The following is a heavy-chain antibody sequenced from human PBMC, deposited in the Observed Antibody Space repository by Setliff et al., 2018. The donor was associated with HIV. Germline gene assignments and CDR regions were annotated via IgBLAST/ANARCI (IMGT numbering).Heavy chain of an antibody. CDR2: INVYSGDT. Sequence: GASVKVSCKASGYPFNNFGISWVRQAPGQGLEWLAWINVYSGDTNFAQRFQGRVTMTRDASTGTAYMELRNLRSDDTAVYYCATDRTQTGISMVRGRLTDPARYPLDYWGPGTLVTVSS. V-gene: IGHV1-18*01. CDR1: GYPFNNFG. J-gene: IGHJ4*02. CDR3: ATDRTQTGISMVRGRLTDPARYPLDY. D-gene: IGHD3-10*01.